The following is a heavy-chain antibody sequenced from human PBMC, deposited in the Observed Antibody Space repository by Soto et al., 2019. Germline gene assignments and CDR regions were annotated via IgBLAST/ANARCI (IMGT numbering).Heavy chain of an antibody. CDR2: IIPIFGTA. D-gene: IGHD6-19*01. CDR3: ARFETKYSSGYYY. CDR1: GGTFSSYS. V-gene: IGHV1-69*13. J-gene: IGHJ4*02. Sequence: SVKVSCKASGGTFSSYSISWVRQAPGQGLEWMGGIIPIFGTANYAQKFQGRVTITADESTSTAYMELSSLRSEDTAVYYCARFETKYSSGYYYWGQGTLVTVPS.